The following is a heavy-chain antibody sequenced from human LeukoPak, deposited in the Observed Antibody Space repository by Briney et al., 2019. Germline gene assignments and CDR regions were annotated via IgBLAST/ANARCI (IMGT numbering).Heavy chain of an antibody. Sequence: SVKVSCKASGGTFSSYVISWVRQAPGQGLEWMGGIIPIFGTANYAQKFQGGVTITADESTSTAYMELSSLRSEDTAVYYCARDPYDTPFKDNGTTGGDYWGQGTLVTVSS. CDR3: ARDPYDTPFKDNGTTGGDY. D-gene: IGHD3-9*01. J-gene: IGHJ4*02. CDR1: GGTFSSYV. CDR2: IIPIFGTA. V-gene: IGHV1-69*13.